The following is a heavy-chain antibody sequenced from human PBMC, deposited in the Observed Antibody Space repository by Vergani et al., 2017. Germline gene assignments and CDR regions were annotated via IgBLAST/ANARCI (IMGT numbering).Heavy chain of an antibody. Sequence: QVQLQESGPGLVKPSETLSLTCTVSGGSISSYYWSWIRQPPGKGLEWIGYIYYSGSTNYNPSLKSRVTISVDTSKNQFSLKLSAVTAADTAVYYCARRIAARHEDWFDPWGQGTLVTVSS. D-gene: IGHD6-13*01. CDR3: ARRIAARHEDWFDP. V-gene: IGHV4-59*01. J-gene: IGHJ5*02. CDR2: IYYSGST. CDR1: GGSISSYY.